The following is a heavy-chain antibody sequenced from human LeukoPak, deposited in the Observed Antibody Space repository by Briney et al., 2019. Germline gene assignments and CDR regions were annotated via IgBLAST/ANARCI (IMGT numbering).Heavy chain of an antibody. J-gene: IGHJ5*02. D-gene: IGHD3-10*01. Sequence: ASVKVSCKASGYTFTGYYMHWVRQAPGQGLEWMGWINPNSGGTHYAQKFQGRVTMTRDTSISTAYMELSRLRSDHTAVYYCARGITMVRGVIMDWFDPWGQGTLVTVSS. V-gene: IGHV1-2*02. CDR1: GYTFTGYY. CDR2: INPNSGGT. CDR3: ARGITMVRGVIMDWFDP.